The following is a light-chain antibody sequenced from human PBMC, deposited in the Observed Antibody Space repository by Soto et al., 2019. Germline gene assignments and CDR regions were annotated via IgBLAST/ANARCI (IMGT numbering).Light chain of an antibody. J-gene: IGKJ2*01. CDR1: QSISSW. CDR3: QQYNTIPYT. CDR2: KAS. V-gene: IGKV1-5*03. Sequence: DIQMIQSPSTLSASVGDRVTITCRASQSISSWLAWFQQRPGKAPKLLIHKASSLESGVPSRFSGSGSGTEFTLTISSLQPDDFATYYCQQYNTIPYTFGEGTKLEIK.